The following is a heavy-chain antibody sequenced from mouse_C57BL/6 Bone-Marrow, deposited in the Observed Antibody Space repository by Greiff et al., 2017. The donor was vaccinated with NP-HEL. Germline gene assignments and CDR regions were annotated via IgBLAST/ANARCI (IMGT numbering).Heavy chain of an antibody. Sequence: EVQLQQSGPELVKPGDSVKISCKASGYSFTGYFMNWVMQSHGKSLEWIGRINPYNGDTFYNQKFKGKATLTVDKSSSTAHMELRSLTSEDSAVYYCARIGLQDYFDYWGQGTTLTVSS. CDR1: GYSFTGYF. J-gene: IGHJ2*01. CDR3: ARIGLQDYFDY. V-gene: IGHV1-20*01. CDR2: INPYNGDT.